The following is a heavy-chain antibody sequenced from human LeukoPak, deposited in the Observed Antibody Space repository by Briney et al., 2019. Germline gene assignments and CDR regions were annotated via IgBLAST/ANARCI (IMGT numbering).Heavy chain of an antibody. D-gene: IGHD1-1*01. CDR3: ARDHNYAFDN. Sequence: GGSLRLSCTVSGFAFSGYAMSWVRQAPGKGPEWVSSIGARGDVTYSADSVKGRFTISRDNAKKSLYLQMNSLRVEDTAVYYCARDHNYAFDNWGQGTLVTVSS. J-gene: IGHJ4*02. CDR2: IGARGDVT. V-gene: IGHV3-23*01. CDR1: GFAFSGYA.